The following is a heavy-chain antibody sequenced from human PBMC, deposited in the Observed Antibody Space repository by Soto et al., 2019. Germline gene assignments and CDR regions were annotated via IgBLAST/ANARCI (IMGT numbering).Heavy chain of an antibody. CDR3: AGGPARGGAAFDV. Sequence: QVQVVESGGGVVQPGGSLRLSCATSGFSFTQCTMHWVRQAPGKGLEWVALIFSDGRNKHYADSVKGRFTISRDDSKNTLYLQMNSLTADDTAVYYCAGGPARGGAAFDVWGQGTMVTVSS. V-gene: IGHV3-30*04. J-gene: IGHJ3*01. CDR2: IFSDGRNK. CDR1: GFSFTQCT. D-gene: IGHD3-16*01.